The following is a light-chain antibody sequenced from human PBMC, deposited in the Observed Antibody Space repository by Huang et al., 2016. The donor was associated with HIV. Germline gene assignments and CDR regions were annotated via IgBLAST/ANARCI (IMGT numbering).Light chain of an antibody. V-gene: IGKV2-28*01. Sequence: DIVMSQSPLSLTVPPGRPASISCKSNESLLYTNGFRYLNWYLQKPGLSPHLLVYLGSNRASGVPDRFSGSGTGIEFTLTISRVEADDVGVYYCMQSLQTPPTFGQGTKVEI. J-gene: IGKJ1*01. CDR2: LGS. CDR3: MQSLQTPPT. CDR1: ESLLYTNGFRY.